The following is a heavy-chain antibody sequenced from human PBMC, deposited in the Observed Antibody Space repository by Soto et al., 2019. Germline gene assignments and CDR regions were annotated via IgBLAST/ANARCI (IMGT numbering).Heavy chain of an antibody. CDR2: IIPIFGTA. V-gene: IGHV1-69*13. J-gene: IGHJ6*02. CDR3: ARVRSAYYYYGMDV. CDR1: GYTFTSYG. D-gene: IGHD6-19*01. Sequence: SVKVSCKASGYTFTSYGISWVRQAPGQGLEWMGGIIPIFGTANYAQKFQGRVTITADESTSTAYMELSSLRSEDTAVYYCARVRSAYYYYGMDVWGQGTTVTVSS.